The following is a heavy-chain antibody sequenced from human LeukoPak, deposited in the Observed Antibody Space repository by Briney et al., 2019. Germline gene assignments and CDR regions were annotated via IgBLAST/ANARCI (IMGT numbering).Heavy chain of an antibody. D-gene: IGHD3-22*01. CDR3: ARAATVRSMIAVARRGRWFDP. CDR1: GGSFSGYY. J-gene: IGHJ5*02. V-gene: IGHV4-34*01. Sequence: SETLSLTRAVYGGSFSGYYWSWIRQSPGKGLEWIGEINHSGSNNYNPSLKSRVTISLDTSKNQFSPKLISVTAADTALYYCARAATVRSMIAVARRGRWFDPWGREPWSPSPQ. CDR2: INHSGSN.